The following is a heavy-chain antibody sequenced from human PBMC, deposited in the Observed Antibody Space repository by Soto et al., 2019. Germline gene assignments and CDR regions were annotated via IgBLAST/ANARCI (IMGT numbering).Heavy chain of an antibody. V-gene: IGHV5-10-1*01. CDR1: GYSFTSYW. Sequence: ESLKISCKGSGYSFTSYWISWVRQMPGKGLEWMGRIDPSDSYTNYSPSFQGHVTISADKSISTAYLQWSSLKASDTAMYYCARRSWYGSGRPGMDVWGKGTTVTVSS. CDR3: ARRSWYGSGRPGMDV. J-gene: IGHJ6*04. CDR2: IDPSDSYT. D-gene: IGHD3-10*01.